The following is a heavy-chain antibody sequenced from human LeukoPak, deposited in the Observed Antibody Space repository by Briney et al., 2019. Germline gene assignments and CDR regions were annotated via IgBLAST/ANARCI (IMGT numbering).Heavy chain of an antibody. J-gene: IGHJ4*02. CDR3: AISARYCDFWSGPYVDY. Sequence: ASVKLSCKASGGTFSSYAISWVRQAPGQGLEWMGRIIPIFGTANYAQKFQGRVTITTDESTSTAYMELSSLRSEDTAVYYCAISARYCDFWSGPYVDYWGQGTLVTVSS. CDR2: IIPIFGTA. V-gene: IGHV1-69*05. D-gene: IGHD3-3*01. CDR1: GGTFSSYA.